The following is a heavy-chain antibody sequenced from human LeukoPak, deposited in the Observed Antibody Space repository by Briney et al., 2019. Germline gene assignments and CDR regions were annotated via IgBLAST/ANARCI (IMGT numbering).Heavy chain of an antibody. D-gene: IGHD3-22*01. J-gene: IGHJ5*02. CDR3: ARSMIVRRVHWFDP. CDR2: ISYDGSNK. CDR1: GFTFSSYA. V-gene: IGHV3-30*04. Sequence: GGSLRLSCAASGFTFSSYAMHWVRQAPGKGLEWVAVISYDGSNKYYADSVKGRFTISRDNSKNTLYLQMNSLRAEDTAVYYCARSMIVRRVHWFDPWGQGTLVTVSS.